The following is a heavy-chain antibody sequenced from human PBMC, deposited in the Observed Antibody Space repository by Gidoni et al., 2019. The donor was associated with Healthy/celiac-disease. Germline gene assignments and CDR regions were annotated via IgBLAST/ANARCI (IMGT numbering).Heavy chain of an antibody. CDR1: GFSLSTSGMR. Sequence: QVTLKESGPALVKPTQTLILTCTFSGFSLSTSGMRVSWIRQPPGKALEWLARIDWDDDKFYSTSLKTRLTISKDTSKNQVVLTMTNMDPVDTATYYCARMENTEGFDYWGQGTLVTVSS. J-gene: IGHJ4*02. V-gene: IGHV2-70*04. CDR2: IDWDDDK. D-gene: IGHD4-17*01. CDR3: ARMENTEGFDY.